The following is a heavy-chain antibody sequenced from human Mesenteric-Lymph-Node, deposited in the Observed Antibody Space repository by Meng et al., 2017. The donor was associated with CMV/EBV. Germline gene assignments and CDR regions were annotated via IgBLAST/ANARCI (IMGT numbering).Heavy chain of an antibody. Sequence: GESLKISCVVSGFTVTDWSMAWMRQAPGKGLEWVGFIRSKAYGGTTEYAASVKGRFTISRDDSKSIAYLQMNSLKTEDTAVYYCTSPLYCSSTSCSDYWGQGTLVTVSS. D-gene: IGHD2-2*01. V-gene: IGHV3-49*03. CDR1: GFTVTDWS. CDR2: IRSKAYGGTT. J-gene: IGHJ4*02. CDR3: TSPLYCSSTSCSDY.